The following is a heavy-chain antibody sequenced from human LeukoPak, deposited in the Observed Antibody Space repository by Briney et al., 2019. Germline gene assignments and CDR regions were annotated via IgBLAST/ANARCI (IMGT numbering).Heavy chain of an antibody. CDR1: GFTFSDYY. CDR3: ARLSKGGNSAGLDY. CDR2: ISSSSSYT. Sequence: GGSLRLSCAASGFTFSDYYMSWIRQAPGKGLEWVSYISSSSSYTNYADSVKGRFTISRDNAKNSLYLQMNSLRAEDTAVYYCARLSKGGNSAGLDYWGQGTLVTVSS. D-gene: IGHD4-23*01. J-gene: IGHJ4*02. V-gene: IGHV3-11*03.